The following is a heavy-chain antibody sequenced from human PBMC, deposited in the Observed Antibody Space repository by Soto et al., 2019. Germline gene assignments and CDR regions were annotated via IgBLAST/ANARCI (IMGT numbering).Heavy chain of an antibody. CDR1: GFTFSTHA. Sequence: GGSLRLSCAASGFTFSTHAMGWVRQAPGKGLEWVSAISGSGGDTYYADSVKGRFTISRDNSKSTLYLQMSSLRAEDSAVYYCTKRPGTYYYDSSGYYYFDYWGQGTLVTVSS. D-gene: IGHD3-22*01. J-gene: IGHJ4*02. CDR2: ISGSGGDT. CDR3: TKRPGTYYYDSSGYYYFDY. V-gene: IGHV3-23*01.